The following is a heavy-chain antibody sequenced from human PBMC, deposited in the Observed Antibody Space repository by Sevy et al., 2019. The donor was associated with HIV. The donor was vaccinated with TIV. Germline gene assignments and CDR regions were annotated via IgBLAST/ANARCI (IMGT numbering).Heavy chain of an antibody. V-gene: IGHV3-23*01. D-gene: IGHD3-22*01. Sequence: GGSLRLSCAVSGFSFDSYGMTWVRQAPGKGLEWVSGISGSGTRTYCADSVKGCFIISRENSKNTLYLQMNSLRSEDTAILYCAKGGGGHYDPDEIGYYFYYYNMDVWGKGTTVTVSS. CDR1: GFSFDSYG. J-gene: IGHJ6*03. CDR2: ISGSGTRT. CDR3: AKGGGGHYDPDEIGYYFYYYNMDV.